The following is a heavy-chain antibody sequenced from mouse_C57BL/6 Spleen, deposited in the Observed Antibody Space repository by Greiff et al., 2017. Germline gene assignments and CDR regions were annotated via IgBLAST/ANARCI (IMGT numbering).Heavy chain of an antibody. Sequence: QVQLKESGPELVKPGASVKISCKASGYAFSSSWMNWVKQRPGKGLEWIGRIYPGDGDTNYNGKFKGKATLTADKSSSTAYMQLSSLTSEDSAVYFCARNPSYYYGMSYSYYFDYWGQGTTLTVSS. J-gene: IGHJ2*01. CDR1: GYAFSSSW. CDR3: ARNPSYYYGMSYSYYFDY. V-gene: IGHV1-82*01. D-gene: IGHD1-1*01. CDR2: IYPGDGDT.